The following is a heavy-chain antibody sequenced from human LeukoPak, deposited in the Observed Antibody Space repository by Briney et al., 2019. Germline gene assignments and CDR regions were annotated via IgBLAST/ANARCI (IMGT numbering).Heavy chain of an antibody. D-gene: IGHD6-6*01. CDR3: ARVERDYSTSFPSGFDY. CDR2: ISSSSSYI. V-gene: IGHV3-21*01. Sequence: GGSLRLSCAASGFTFSSYSMNWVRQAPGKGLEWVSSISSSSSYIYYADSVKGRFTISRDNAKNSLYLQMNSLRAEDTAVYYCARVERDYSTSFPSGFDYWGQGTLVTVSS. J-gene: IGHJ4*02. CDR1: GFTFSSYS.